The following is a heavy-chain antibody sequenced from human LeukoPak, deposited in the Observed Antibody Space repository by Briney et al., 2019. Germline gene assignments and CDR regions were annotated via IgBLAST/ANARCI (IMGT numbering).Heavy chain of an antibody. Sequence: SETLSLTCTVSGGSISSSSYYWGWIRQPPGKGLEWIGSIYYSGSTYYNPSLKSRVTISVDTSKNQFSLKLCSVTAADTAVYYCARQSRVYYYFDYWGQGTLVTVSS. CDR1: GGSISSSSYY. J-gene: IGHJ4*02. CDR3: ARQSRVYYYFDY. V-gene: IGHV4-39*01. D-gene: IGHD2-21*01. CDR2: IYYSGST.